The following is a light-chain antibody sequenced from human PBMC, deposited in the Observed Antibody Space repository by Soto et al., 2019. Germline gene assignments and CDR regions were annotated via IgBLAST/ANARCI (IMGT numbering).Light chain of an antibody. CDR2: AVS. CDR3: SSYTTSSTLLYV. J-gene: IGLJ1*01. Sequence: QSVLTQPASVSGSPGQLITISCTGTSSDVGGYNYVSWYQQHPGKAPKLMIYAVSNRPSGVSTRFSGSKSGNTASLTISGLQAEDEADYHCSSYTTSSTLLYVFGTGTKLTVL. V-gene: IGLV2-14*01. CDR1: SSDVGGYNY.